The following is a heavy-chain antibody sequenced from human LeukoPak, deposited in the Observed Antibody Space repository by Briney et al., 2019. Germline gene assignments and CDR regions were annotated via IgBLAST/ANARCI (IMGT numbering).Heavy chain of an antibody. J-gene: IGHJ4*02. CDR3: AKGAASGSYSHY. V-gene: IGHV3-23*01. D-gene: IGHD1-26*01. CDR1: GFSFSNYA. Sequence: GGSLRLSSAASGFSFSNYAMSWVRQAPGKGLEWVSTISDSGDSTYYADSVKGRFTISRDNSENTLYLQVNSLRAEDTAVYYCAKGAASGSYSHYWGQGTLVTVSS. CDR2: ISDSGDST.